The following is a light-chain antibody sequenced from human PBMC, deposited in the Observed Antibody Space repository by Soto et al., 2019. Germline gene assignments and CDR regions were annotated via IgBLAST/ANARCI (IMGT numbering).Light chain of an antibody. CDR1: QSISSW. CDR3: QQYNSYSRT. V-gene: IGKV1-5*03. Sequence: DIPMTQSPSTLSASVGDRVSITCRASQSISSWLAWYQQKPGKAPKVLIYKASSLASGVPSRFSGSGSGTEFTLTISSLQPDDFATYYCQQYNSYSRTFGQGTKVEIK. CDR2: KAS. J-gene: IGKJ1*01.